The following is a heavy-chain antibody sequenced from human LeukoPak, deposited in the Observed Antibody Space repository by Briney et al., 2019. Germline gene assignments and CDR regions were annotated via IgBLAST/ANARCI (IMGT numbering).Heavy chain of an antibody. Sequence: SETLSLTCAVYGGSFSGYYWSWIRQPPGKGLEWIGEINHSGSTNYNPSLKSRVTISVDTSKNQFSLKLSSVTAADTAVYYCARLFDYGGNLGFDYWGQGTLVTVSS. J-gene: IGHJ4*02. D-gene: IGHD4-23*01. CDR3: ARLFDYGGNLGFDY. CDR1: GGSFSGYY. V-gene: IGHV4-34*01. CDR2: INHSGST.